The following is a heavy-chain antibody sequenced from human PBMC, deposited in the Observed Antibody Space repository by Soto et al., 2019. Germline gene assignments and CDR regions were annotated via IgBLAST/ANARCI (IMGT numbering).Heavy chain of an antibody. CDR3: ARSGSYGSSYYGMDV. J-gene: IGHJ6*02. Sequence: SETLSLTCTVSGGSISSYYWSWIRQPPGKGLEWIGYIYYSGSTNYNPSLKSRVTISVDTSKNQFSLKLSSVTAADTAVYYCARSGSYGSSYYGMDVWGQGTTVT. CDR2: IYYSGST. D-gene: IGHD1-26*01. V-gene: IGHV4-59*01. CDR1: GGSISSYY.